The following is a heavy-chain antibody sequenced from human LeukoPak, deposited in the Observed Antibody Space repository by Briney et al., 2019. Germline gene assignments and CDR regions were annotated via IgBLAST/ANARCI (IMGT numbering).Heavy chain of an antibody. CDR1: GFTFRTYG. CDR2: ISYDGTNK. V-gene: IGHV3-30*18. J-gene: IGHJ4*02. D-gene: IGHD2-2*01. CDR3: AKEIVPTHYFDS. Sequence: GTSLRLSCAASGFTFRTYGMHWVRQAPGKGLEWVAVISYDGTNKYYADSVKGRFTISRDNSKTTLYLQMNSLRVEDTAVYFCAKEIVPTHYFDSWGQGTLVSVSS.